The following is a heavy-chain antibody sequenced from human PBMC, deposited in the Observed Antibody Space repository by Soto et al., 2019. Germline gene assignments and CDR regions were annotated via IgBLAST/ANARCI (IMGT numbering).Heavy chain of an antibody. Sequence: QVQLQESGPGLVKPSQTLSLTCTVSGGSISSGDYYWSWIRQPPGKGLEWIGYIYYSGSTYYNPALKSRVTISADTSKNQFSLKLSSVTAADTAVYYCARVPRWDYGDYPLWGQGTLVTVSS. CDR2: IYYSGST. CDR3: ARVPRWDYGDYPL. V-gene: IGHV4-30-4*01. J-gene: IGHJ4*02. D-gene: IGHD4-17*01. CDR1: GGSISSGDYY.